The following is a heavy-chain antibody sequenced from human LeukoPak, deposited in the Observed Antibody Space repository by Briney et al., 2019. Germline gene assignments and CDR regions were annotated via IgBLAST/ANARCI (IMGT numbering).Heavy chain of an antibody. V-gene: IGHV4-34*01. CDR3: ARGVDTAMVPLNWFDP. D-gene: IGHD5-18*01. J-gene: IGHJ5*02. Sequence: SETLSLTCAVYGGSFSGYYWSWIRQPPGKGLEWIGEINHRGSTNYNPSLKSRVTISVDTSKNQFSLKLSSVTAADTAVYYCARGVDTAMVPLNWFDPWGQGTLVTVTS. CDR1: GGSFSGYY. CDR2: INHRGST.